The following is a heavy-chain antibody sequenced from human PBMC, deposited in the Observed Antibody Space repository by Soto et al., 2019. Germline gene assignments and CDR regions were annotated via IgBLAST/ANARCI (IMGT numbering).Heavy chain of an antibody. CDR2: INLSGGST. D-gene: IGHD2-8*01. J-gene: IGHJ4*02. V-gene: IGHV1-46*01. CDR3: ARPPYPGCINAVCYPLDY. CDR1: GYTFTSYY. Sequence: QVQLVQSGAEVKKPGASVKISCKASGYTFTSYYMHWVRQAPGQGLEWMGKINLSGGSTNYAQELQGTVAMTRDPSTSTVYMELNSLRSEDTAVYYCARPPYPGCINAVCYPLDYWGQGTLVTVSS.